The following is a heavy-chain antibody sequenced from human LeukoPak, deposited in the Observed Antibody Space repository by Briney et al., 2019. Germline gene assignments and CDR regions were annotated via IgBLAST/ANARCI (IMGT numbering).Heavy chain of an antibody. CDR2: IRYDGSNK. J-gene: IGHJ4*02. V-gene: IGHV3-30*02. CDR3: AKDGGIQPWPGVDY. Sequence: TGGSLRLSCAASGFTFSSYGMHWVRQAPGKGLEWVAFIRYDGSNKYYADSVKGRFTISRDNSKNTLYLQMNSLRAEDTAVYYCAKDGGIQPWPGVDYWGQGTLVTVSS. D-gene: IGHD5-18*01. CDR1: GFTFSSYG.